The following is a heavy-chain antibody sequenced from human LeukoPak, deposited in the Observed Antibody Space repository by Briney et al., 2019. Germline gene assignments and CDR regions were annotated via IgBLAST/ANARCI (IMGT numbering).Heavy chain of an antibody. J-gene: IGHJ6*03. CDR2: INHSGST. D-gene: IGHD6-19*01. Sequence: SETLSLTCAVYGGSFSGYYWSWIRQPPGKGLEWIGEINHSGSTNYNPSLKSRVTISVDTSKNQFSLKLSSVTAADTAVYYCARGIRVAGKSFYYYYYYMDIWGKGTTVTVSS. CDR3: ARGIRVAGKSFYYYYYYMDI. CDR1: GGSFSGYY. V-gene: IGHV4-34*01.